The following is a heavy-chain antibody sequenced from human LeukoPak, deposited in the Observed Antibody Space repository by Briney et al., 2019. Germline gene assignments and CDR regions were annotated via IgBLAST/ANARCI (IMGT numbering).Heavy chain of an antibody. J-gene: IGHJ1*01. Sequence: GGSLRLSCTASGFTFSSYWMGWVRQAPGKGLEWVSAISSNGAGRYYADSVRGRFTISRDNSKNTLYLQMNGLRAEDTAVYYCTKDVEHFWGQGTLVTVSS. D-gene: IGHD1/OR15-1a*01. CDR1: GFTFSSYW. V-gene: IGHV3-23*01. CDR3: TKDVEHF. CDR2: ISSNGAGR.